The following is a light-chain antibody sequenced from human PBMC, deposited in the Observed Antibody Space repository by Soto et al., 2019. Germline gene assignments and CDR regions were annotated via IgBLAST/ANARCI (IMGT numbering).Light chain of an antibody. CDR1: HDVRSW. J-gene: IGKJ1*01. Sequence: DIQMTQSPSSVSASVGDRVTISCRASHDVRSWLAWDQQKPVKAPNLLIYGASTLQSGVPSRFSGSGSGTDFTLTISSLQPEYCATYYCQQANGDPWTFGQGTKVEIK. V-gene: IGKV1-12*02. CDR3: QQANGDPWT. CDR2: GAS.